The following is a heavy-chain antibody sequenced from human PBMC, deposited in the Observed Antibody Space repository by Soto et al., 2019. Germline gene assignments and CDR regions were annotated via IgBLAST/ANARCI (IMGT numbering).Heavy chain of an antibody. CDR1: GRSISSYY. J-gene: IGHJ4*02. CDR3: ARFPRGYSYGHFDY. Sequence: SETLSLTCTVSGRSISSYYWSWIRQPPGKGLEWIGYIYYSGSTNYNPSLKSRVTISVDTSKNQFSLKLSSVTAADTAVYYCARFPRGYSYGHFDYWGQGTLVTVSS. V-gene: IGHV4-59*01. CDR2: IYYSGST. D-gene: IGHD5-18*01.